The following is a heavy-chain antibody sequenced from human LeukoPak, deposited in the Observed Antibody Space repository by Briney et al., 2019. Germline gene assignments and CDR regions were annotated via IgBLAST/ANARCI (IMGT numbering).Heavy chain of an antibody. J-gene: IGHJ6*02. CDR3: ARKSGSYYYYYGMDV. D-gene: IGHD1-26*01. V-gene: IGHV3-11*03. Sequence: KSGGSLRLSCAASGFTFSNYYMSWIRQAPGKGLEWVSYISSSSSYTNYADSVKGRFTISRDNAKNSLYLQMNSLRAEDTAVYYCARKSGSYYYYYGMDVWGQGTTVTVSS. CDR2: ISSSSSYT. CDR1: GFTFSNYY.